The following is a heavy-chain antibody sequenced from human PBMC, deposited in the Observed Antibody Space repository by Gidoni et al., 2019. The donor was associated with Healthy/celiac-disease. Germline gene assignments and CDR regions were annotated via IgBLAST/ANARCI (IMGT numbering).Heavy chain of an antibody. D-gene: IGHD3-22*01. CDR3: ARDLPYYYDSSGSEVDY. Sequence: QVQLQESGPGLVKPSETLSLTCAVSGYSISSGYYWGWIRQPPGKGLEWIGSIYHSGSTYYNPSLKSRVTISVDTSKNQFSLKLSSVTAADTAVYYCARDLPYYYDSSGSEVDYWGQGTLVTVSS. CDR1: GYSISSGYY. CDR2: IYHSGST. J-gene: IGHJ4*02. V-gene: IGHV4-38-2*02.